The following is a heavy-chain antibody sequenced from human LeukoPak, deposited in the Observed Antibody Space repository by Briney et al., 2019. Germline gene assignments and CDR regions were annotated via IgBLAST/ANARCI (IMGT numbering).Heavy chain of an antibody. CDR3: ATVKDYVWGSYRLDY. J-gene: IGHJ4*02. V-gene: IGHV1-24*01. CDR2: FDPEDGET. CDR1: GYTLTELS. Sequence: ASVKVSCKVSGYTLTELSMHWVRQAPGKGLEWMGGFDPEDGETIYAQKFQGRATMTEDTSTDTAYMELSSLRSEDTAVYYCATVKDYVWGSYRLDYWGQGTLVTVSS. D-gene: IGHD3-16*02.